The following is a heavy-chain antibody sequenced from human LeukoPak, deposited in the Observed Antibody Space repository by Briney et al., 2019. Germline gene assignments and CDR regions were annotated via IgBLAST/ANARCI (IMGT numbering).Heavy chain of an antibody. D-gene: IGHD3-10*01. J-gene: IGHJ3*02. CDR3: ARRNVLLWFGESQGASDI. CDR1: GGSISSSSYY. Sequence: PSETLSLTCTVSGGSISSSSYYWGWIRQPPGKGLEWIGSIYYSGSTYYNPSLKSRVTISVDTSKNQFSLKLSSVTAADTAVYYCARRNVLLWFGESQGASDIWGQGTMVTVSS. CDR2: IYYSGST. V-gene: IGHV4-39*01.